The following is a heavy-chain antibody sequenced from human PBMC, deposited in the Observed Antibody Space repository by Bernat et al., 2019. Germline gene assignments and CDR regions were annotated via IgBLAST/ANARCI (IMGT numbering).Heavy chain of an antibody. CDR1: GYTFTSYD. J-gene: IGHJ4*02. CDR2: MNPNSGNT. V-gene: IGHV1-8*01. Sequence: QVQLVQSGAEVKKPGASVKVSCRASGYTFTSYDINWVRQATGQGLEWVGWMNPNSGNTGYAQKFQGRVTMTRNTSISTAYMELSSLRSEDTAVYYCARGRVSVRPPKYSSSWYGLVYWGQGTLVTVSS. CDR3: ARGRVSVRPPKYSSSWYGLVY. D-gene: IGHD6-13*01.